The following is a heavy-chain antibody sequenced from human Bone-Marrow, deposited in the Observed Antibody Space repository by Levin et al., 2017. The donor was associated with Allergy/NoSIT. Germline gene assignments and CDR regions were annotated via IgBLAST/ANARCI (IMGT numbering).Heavy chain of an antibody. CDR2: ISYDGSNK. D-gene: IGHD3-22*01. V-gene: IGHV3-30-3*01. J-gene: IGHJ4*02. Sequence: GGSLRLSCAASGFTFSSYAMHWVRQAPGKGLEWVAVISYDGSNKYYADSVKGRFTISRDNSKNTLYLQMNSLRAEDTAVYYCARDSPDSSGQEYWGQGTLVTVSS. CDR3: ARDSPDSSGQEY. CDR1: GFTFSSYA.